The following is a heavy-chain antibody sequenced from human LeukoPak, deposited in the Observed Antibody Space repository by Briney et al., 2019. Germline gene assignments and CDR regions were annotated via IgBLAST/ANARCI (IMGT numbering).Heavy chain of an antibody. J-gene: IGHJ3*02. CDR1: GFNFSSYS. D-gene: IGHD3-10*01. Sequence: GRSLRLSCAASGFNFSSYSMNWVRQAPGKGLEWVSSISGSSSYIYYADSVKGRFTISRDNAKNSLYLQMNSLRAEDTAVYYCARYHYYASGSNDAFDIWGQGTMVTVSS. V-gene: IGHV3-21*01. CDR2: ISGSSSYI. CDR3: ARYHYYASGSNDAFDI.